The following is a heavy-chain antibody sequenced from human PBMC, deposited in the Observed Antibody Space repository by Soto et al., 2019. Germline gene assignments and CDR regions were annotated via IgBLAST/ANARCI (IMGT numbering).Heavy chain of an antibody. CDR1: RFTYSCYT. J-gene: IGHJ4*02. Sequence: GGSLKLSCATSRFTYSCYTMSSLRQAPGKGLEWVSAISGGGGSTYYADSVKGRFTISRDNSKNTLYLQMNSLRVEDTAVYYCAYIGSSGSPLTPRWGQGTLVTVSS. CDR3: AYIGSSGSPLTPR. CDR2: ISGGGGST. V-gene: IGHV3-23*01. D-gene: IGHD3-22*01.